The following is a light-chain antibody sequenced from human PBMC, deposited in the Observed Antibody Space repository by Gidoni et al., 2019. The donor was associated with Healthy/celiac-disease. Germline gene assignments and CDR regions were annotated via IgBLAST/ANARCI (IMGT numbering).Light chain of an antibody. V-gene: IGKV3-11*01. CDR1: QSVSSY. CDR3: QQSSNLCT. J-gene: IGKJ2*02. Sequence: EIVLTQSPATLSLSPGERATLSCRASQSVSSYLAWYQQKPGQAPRLLIYDASNRATGIPARFSGSGSGTDFTLTISSLEPEDFAVYYCQQSSNLCTFGQGTKLEIK. CDR2: DAS.